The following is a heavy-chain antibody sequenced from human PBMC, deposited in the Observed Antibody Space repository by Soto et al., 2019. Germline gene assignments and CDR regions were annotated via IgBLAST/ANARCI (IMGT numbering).Heavy chain of an antibody. J-gene: IGHJ4*02. CDR2: IIPIFGTA. V-gene: IGHV1-69*06. D-gene: IGHD6-13*01. Sequence: ASVKVSCKASGGTFSSYAISWVRQAPGQGLEWMGGIIPIFGTANYAQKFQGRVTITADKSTSTAYMELSSLRSEDTAVYYCASPYSSSWYVRFDYWGQGTLVTVSS. CDR1: GGTFSSYA. CDR3: ASPYSSSWYVRFDY.